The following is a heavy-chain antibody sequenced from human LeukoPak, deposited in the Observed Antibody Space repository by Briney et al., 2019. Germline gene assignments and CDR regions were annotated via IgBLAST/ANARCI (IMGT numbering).Heavy chain of an antibody. CDR3: ARAPYCSGGSCYSPFDY. CDR1: GFTFSSSA. Sequence: PGGSLRLSCAASGFTFSSSAMSWVRQVPGKGLEWVANIKQDGSEKYYVDSVKGRFTISRDNAKNSLYLQMNSLRAEDTAVYYCARAPYCSGGSCYSPFDYWGQGTLVTVSS. D-gene: IGHD2-15*01. CDR2: IKQDGSEK. V-gene: IGHV3-7*01. J-gene: IGHJ4*02.